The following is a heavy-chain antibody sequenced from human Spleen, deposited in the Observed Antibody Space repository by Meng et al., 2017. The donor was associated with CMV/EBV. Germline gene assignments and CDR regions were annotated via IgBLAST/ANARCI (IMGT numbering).Heavy chain of an antibody. CDR3: ANTGYYYDSSGYVSDI. J-gene: IGHJ3*02. CDR2: IRYDGSNK. CDR1: GFTFSSYG. D-gene: IGHD3-22*01. V-gene: IGHV3-30*02. Sequence: GESLKISCAASGFTFSSYGMHWVRQAPGKGLEWVAFIRYDGSNKYYADSVKGRFTISRDNSKNTLYLQMNSLRAEDTAVYYCANTGYYYDSSGYVSDIWGQGTMVTVSS.